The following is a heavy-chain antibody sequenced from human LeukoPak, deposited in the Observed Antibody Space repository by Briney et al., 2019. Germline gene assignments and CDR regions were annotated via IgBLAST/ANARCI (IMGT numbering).Heavy chain of an antibody. CDR3: AKARRIQLWLS. CDR2: ISGSGGST. CDR1: GFTFSSYV. Sequence: PGGSLLQSISAHGFTFSSYVRSTVRQAPGKGVGWVSGISGSGGSTYYADSVKGRFTISRDNSKNTLYLQMISLRAEDTAVYYCAKARRIQLWLSWGQGTLVTVSS. J-gene: IGHJ5*02. V-gene: IGHV3-23*01. D-gene: IGHD5-18*01.